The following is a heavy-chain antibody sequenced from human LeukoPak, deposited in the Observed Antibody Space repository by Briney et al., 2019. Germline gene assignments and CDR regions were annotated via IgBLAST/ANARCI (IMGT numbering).Heavy chain of an antibody. Sequence: ASVKVSCKVSGYTVTELSMHWVRQAPGKGLEWMGGFDPEDGETIYAQKFQGRVTMTEDTSTDTAYMELSSLRSEDTAVYYCATEGYCSGGSCYSGAFDIWGQGTMVTVSS. J-gene: IGHJ3*02. CDR1: GYTVTELS. CDR3: ATEGYCSGGSCYSGAFDI. D-gene: IGHD2-15*01. V-gene: IGHV1-24*01. CDR2: FDPEDGET.